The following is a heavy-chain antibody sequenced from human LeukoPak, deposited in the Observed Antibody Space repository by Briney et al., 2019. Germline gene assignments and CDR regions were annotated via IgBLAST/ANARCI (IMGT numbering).Heavy chain of an antibody. V-gene: IGHV4-61*08. J-gene: IGHJ4*02. CDR2: IYYSGST. CDR3: ARHYYGDYPNLYYFDY. D-gene: IGHD4-17*01. Sequence: SSETLSLTCTVSGGSISSGGYSWSWIRQHPGKGLEWIGFIYYSGSTNYNPSLKSRATISVDTSKNQFSLKLSSVTAADTAVYYCARHYYGDYPNLYYFDYWGQGTLVTVSS. CDR1: GGSISSGGYS.